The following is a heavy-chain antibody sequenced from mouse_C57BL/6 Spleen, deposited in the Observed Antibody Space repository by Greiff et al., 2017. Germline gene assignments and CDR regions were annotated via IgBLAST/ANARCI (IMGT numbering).Heavy chain of an antibody. CDR3: TGSTLLFHFYY. V-gene: IGHV6-3*01. CDR1: GFTFSNYW. D-gene: IGHD2-1*01. CDR2: IRLKSDNYAT. J-gene: IGHJ2*01. Sequence: EVKLEESGGGLVQPGGSMKLSCVASGFTFSNYWMNWVRQSPEKGLEWVAQIRLKSDNYATHYAESVKGRFTISRDDSKSSVYLQMNNLRAEDTGIYYCTGSTLLFHFYYWGQGTTLTVSS.